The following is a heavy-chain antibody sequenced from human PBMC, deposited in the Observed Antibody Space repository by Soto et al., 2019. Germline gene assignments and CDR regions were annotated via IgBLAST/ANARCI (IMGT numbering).Heavy chain of an antibody. CDR3: ARSYYYGSGRYYYYYYGMDV. D-gene: IGHD3-10*01. CDR2: IKQDGSEK. Sequence: RLSCAASGFTFSSYWMSWVRQAPGKGLEWVANIKQDGSEKYYVDSVKGRFTISRDNAKNSLYLQMNSLRAEDTAVYYCARSYYYGSGRYYYYYYGMDVWGQGTTGTVSS. J-gene: IGHJ6*02. V-gene: IGHV3-7*01. CDR1: GFTFSSYW.